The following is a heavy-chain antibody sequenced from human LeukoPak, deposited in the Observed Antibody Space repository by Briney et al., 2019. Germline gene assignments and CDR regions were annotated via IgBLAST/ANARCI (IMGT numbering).Heavy chain of an antibody. Sequence: GGSLRLSCAASGFMFSSNWMSWVRLAPGKGLEWVANIKEDGTETYYVDSVKGRFTISRDNAKNSLYLQMNNLRAEDTAVYYCVGTIAYRGSEYWGQGALVTVSS. CDR2: IKEDGTET. CDR3: VGTIAYRGSEY. D-gene: IGHD1-7*01. CDR1: GFMFSSNW. V-gene: IGHV3-7*01. J-gene: IGHJ4*02.